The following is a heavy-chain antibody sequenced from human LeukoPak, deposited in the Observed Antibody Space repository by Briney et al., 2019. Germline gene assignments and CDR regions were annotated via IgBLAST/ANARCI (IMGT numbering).Heavy chain of an antibody. V-gene: IGHV4-59*01. CDR3: AENWGNQVIRD. D-gene: IGHD3-10*01. Sequence: NPSETLSLTCTVSGGSLNSYYLSWIRQPPGKGLEWIGYIYNIATTNYNPSLKSRVTISVDTSNNQFSLNLGSVTAADTAVYYCAENWGNQVIRDWGQGTLVTVSS. CDR1: GGSLNSYY. CDR2: IYNIATT. J-gene: IGHJ4*02.